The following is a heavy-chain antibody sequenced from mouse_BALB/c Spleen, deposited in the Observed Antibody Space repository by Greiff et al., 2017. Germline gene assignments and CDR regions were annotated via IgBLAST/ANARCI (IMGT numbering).Heavy chain of an antibody. J-gene: IGHJ1*01. V-gene: IGHV5-17*02. CDR2: ISSGSSTI. Sequence: DVMLVESGGGLVQPGGSRKLSCAASGFTFSSFGMHWVRQAPEKGLEWVAYISSGSSTIYYADTVKGRFTISRDNPKNTLFLQMTSLRSEDTAMYYCARWGLGYFDVWGAGTTVTVSS. CDR1: GFTFSSFG. D-gene: IGHD3-1*01. CDR3: ARWGLGYFDV.